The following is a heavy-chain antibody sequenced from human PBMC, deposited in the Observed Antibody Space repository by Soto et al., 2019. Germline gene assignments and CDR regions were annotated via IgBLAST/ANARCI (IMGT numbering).Heavy chain of an antibody. D-gene: IGHD2-21*01. CDR3: ARDRPGPQHYLAY. CDR2: INTDGSGT. CDR1: GFTFSSDW. J-gene: IGHJ4*02. Sequence: GGSLSLSCAASGFTFSSDWMHWVRQAPGKGLVWGSRINTDGSGTTYADSVKGRCTISRDNAKNMVYLQMNSLRAEDTAVYSCARDRPGPQHYLAYWGLGNMVTVSS. V-gene: IGHV3-74*01.